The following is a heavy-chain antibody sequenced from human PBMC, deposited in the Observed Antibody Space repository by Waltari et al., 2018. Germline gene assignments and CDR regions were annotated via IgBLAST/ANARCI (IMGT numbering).Heavy chain of an antibody. J-gene: IGHJ4*02. D-gene: IGHD3-22*01. CDR2: IYYSGST. CDR3: ARSRTYYYDSSGYPADY. Sequence: QLQLQESGPGLVKPSETLSLTCTVSGGSISSSSYSWGWIRQPPGKGLEWIGSIYYSGSTYYNPSLKSRVTISVDTSKNQFSLKLSSVTAADTAVYYCARSRTYYYDSSGYPADYWGQGTLVTVSS. V-gene: IGHV4-39*01. CDR1: GGSISSSSYS.